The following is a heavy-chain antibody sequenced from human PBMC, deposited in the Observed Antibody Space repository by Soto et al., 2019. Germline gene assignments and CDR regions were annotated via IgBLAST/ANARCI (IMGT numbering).Heavy chain of an antibody. V-gene: IGHV1-69*06. CDR3: ARNGTYDSSLSQYTGMDV. J-gene: IGHJ6*02. Sequence: QQTPGQGLEWMGGIVPMFGTPTYAEKFKGRLAISATRSTRTAYMELTSLRSEDTAVYYCARNGTYDSSLSQYTGMDVWGQGTTVTVS. D-gene: IGHD3-22*01. CDR2: IVPMFGTP.